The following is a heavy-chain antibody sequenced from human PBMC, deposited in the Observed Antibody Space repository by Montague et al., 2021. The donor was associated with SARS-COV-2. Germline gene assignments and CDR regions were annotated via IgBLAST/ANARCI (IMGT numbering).Heavy chain of an antibody. D-gene: IGHD5-18*01. J-gene: IGHJ4*02. Sequence: SLRLSCAASGFTVSSSYISWVRQAPGKGLEWVSVLYIGGASFYGDSVRGRFTISRDNSKNTLYLQMNTLRAEDTAMYYCAAAPPPPGNSYGTHFDYWGQGTLVTVSS. V-gene: IGHV3-53*01. CDR1: GFTVSSSY. CDR2: LYIGGAS. CDR3: AAAPPPPGNSYGTHFDY.